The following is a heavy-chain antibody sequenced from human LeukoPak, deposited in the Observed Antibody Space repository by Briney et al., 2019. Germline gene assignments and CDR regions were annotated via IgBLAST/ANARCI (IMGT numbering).Heavy chain of an antibody. V-gene: IGHV1-2*02. J-gene: IGHJ3*02. CDR3: ATDSGSYPTPPMGAFDI. CDR2: INPNSGGT. Sequence: ASVKVSCKASGYTFTGYYMHWVRQAPGQGLEWMGWINPNSGGTNYAQKFQGRVTMTEDTSTDTAYMELSSLRSEDTAVYYCATDSGSYPTPPMGAFDIWGQGTMVTVSS. CDR1: GYTFTGYY. D-gene: IGHD1-26*01.